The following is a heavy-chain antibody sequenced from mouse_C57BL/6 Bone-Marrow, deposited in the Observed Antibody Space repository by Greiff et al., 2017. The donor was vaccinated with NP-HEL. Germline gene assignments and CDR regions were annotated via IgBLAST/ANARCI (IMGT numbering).Heavy chain of an antibody. CDR3: ARSYYYGSNPEY. CDR2: IEPENGEI. Sequence: EVQLQQSGAELVKPGASVKLSCTASGFNLNDYYMHWVKQRTEQSLEWIGRIEPENGEIKYAPTFPGKATITADTSSNTAYLQLSSLTSEDTAVDDCARSYYYGSNPEYWGQGTTLTVSS. D-gene: IGHD1-1*01. CDR1: GFNLNDYY. V-gene: IGHV14-2*01. J-gene: IGHJ2*01.